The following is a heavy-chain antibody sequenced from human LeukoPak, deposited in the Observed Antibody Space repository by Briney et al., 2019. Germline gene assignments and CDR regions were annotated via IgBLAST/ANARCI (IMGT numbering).Heavy chain of an antibody. J-gene: IGHJ5*01. CDR2: INPNSGVT. Sequence: GASVKVSFKASGYTFSGYSMHWVRQAPGQGLEWMGRINPNSGVTYYAQKFQGRVTMTSDTSITTAYMELSSLTSDDTATCYCARDASNWSAFDSWGQGTLVIVSS. V-gene: IGHV1-2*06. CDR3: ARDASNWSAFDS. CDR1: GYTFSGYS. D-gene: IGHD1-20*01.